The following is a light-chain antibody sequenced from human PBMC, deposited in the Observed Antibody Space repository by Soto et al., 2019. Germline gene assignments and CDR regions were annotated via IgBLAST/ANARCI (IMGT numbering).Light chain of an antibody. V-gene: IGLV2-23*02. CDR3: CSYAPGSTWV. CDR1: NSDVGRYNL. Sequence: QSALTQPASVSGSPGQSITISCTGTNSDVGRYNLVSWYQHHPGKAPKLVIYEVNKRPSGISERFSVSKSGNTASLTISGLQAEDEGHYYCCSYAPGSTWVFGGGTKVTVL. J-gene: IGLJ3*02. CDR2: EVN.